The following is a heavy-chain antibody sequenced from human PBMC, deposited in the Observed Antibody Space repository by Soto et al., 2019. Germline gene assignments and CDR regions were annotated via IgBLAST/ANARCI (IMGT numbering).Heavy chain of an antibody. Sequence: PGGSLRLSCAASGFTVSSNYMSWVRQAPGKGLEWVSVIYSGGSTYYADVVKGRFTISRDNSKNTLYLQMNSLRAEDTALYYCAKDQAIRKGTTWARFDSWGLGTLVTVSS. V-gene: IGHV3-53*01. CDR1: GFTVSSNY. CDR3: AKDQAIRKGTTWARFDS. D-gene: IGHD3-10*01. CDR2: IYSGGST. J-gene: IGHJ4*02.